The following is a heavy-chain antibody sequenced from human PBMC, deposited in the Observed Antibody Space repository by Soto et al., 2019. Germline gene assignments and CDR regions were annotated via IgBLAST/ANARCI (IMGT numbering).Heavy chain of an antibody. CDR2: IKKDGSEK. J-gene: IGHJ4*02. Sequence: PGGSLRLSCAASGFTFSSYWMSWVRQAPGKGLEWVANIKKDGSEKYYVDSVKGRFTISRDNAKSSLYLQMNSLRAEDTAVYYCERGYGPGSCLDYWGQGTLVTVSS. V-gene: IGHV3-7*01. D-gene: IGHD3-10*01. CDR1: GFTFSSYW. CDR3: ERGYGPGSCLDY.